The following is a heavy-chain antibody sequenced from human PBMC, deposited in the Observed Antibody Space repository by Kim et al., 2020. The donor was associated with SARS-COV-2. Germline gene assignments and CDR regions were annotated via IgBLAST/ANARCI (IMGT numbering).Heavy chain of an antibody. CDR3: ARELAYCGGDGYDQQY. CDR1: GFTFSSYW. J-gene: IGHJ4*02. CDR2: IKQDGSEK. Sequence: GGSLRLSCAASGFTFSSYWMSWVRQAPGKGLEWVANIKQDGSEKYYVDSVKGRFTISRDNAKNSLYLQMNSLRAEDTAVYYCARELAYCGGDGYDQQYWGQGTLVTVSS. D-gene: IGHD2-21*02. V-gene: IGHV3-7*01.